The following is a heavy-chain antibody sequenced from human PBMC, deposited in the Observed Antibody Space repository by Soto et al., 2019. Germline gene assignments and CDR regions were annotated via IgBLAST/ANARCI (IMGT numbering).Heavy chain of an antibody. CDR1: GGSISSSSYY. CDR2: IYYSGST. Sequence: QLQLQESGPGLVKPSETLSLTCTVSGGSISSSSYYWGWIRQPPGKGLEWIGSIYYSGSTYYNPSLKSRVTISVDTSKNQFSLKLSSVTAADTAVYYCARHRFVVSGSHAFDIWGQGTMVTVSS. D-gene: IGHD3-10*01. J-gene: IGHJ3*02. CDR3: ARHRFVVSGSHAFDI. V-gene: IGHV4-39*01.